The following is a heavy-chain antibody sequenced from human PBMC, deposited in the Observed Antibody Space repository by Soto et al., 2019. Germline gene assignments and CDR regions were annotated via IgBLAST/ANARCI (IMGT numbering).Heavy chain of an antibody. CDR2: IYYSGST. V-gene: IGHV4-31*03. J-gene: IGHJ4*02. D-gene: IGHD7-27*01. Sequence: SLTLSLNCTVSGDFVSRGGYYWSCIRQHPVTGLEWIGYIYYSGSTYYNPSLRGRVTISLDTSENHFSLSLSPVTAADTAVYYCATGNAWGFLLAYWGRGTLVTVSS. CDR3: ATGNAWGFLLAY. CDR1: GDFVSRGGYY.